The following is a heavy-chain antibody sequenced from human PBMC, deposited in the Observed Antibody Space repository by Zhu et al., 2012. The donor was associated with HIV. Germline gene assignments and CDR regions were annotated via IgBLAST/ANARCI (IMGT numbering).Heavy chain of an antibody. CDR1: GASVSSDSYL. D-gene: IGHD3-22*01. J-gene: IGHJ3*01. Sequence: QVQLQESGPGLVKPSGTLSLTCSVSGASVSSDSYLWSWIRQSPGKGLEWIGYIYYNGGTNNNPSFRSRVTISVDTSNNQFSLKLSSVTAADTALYYCARGEHYDSSGYEAFDLWGQGTMVTVSS. CDR2: IYYNGGT. CDR3: ARGEHYDSSGYEAFDL. V-gene: IGHV4-61*01.